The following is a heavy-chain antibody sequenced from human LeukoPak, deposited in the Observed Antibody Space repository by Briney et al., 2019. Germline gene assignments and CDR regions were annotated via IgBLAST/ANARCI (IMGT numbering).Heavy chain of an antibody. CDR3: ARGAGKYYFHGMDV. CDR1: GGSISSSY. CDR2: IYYSGST. V-gene: IGHV4-59*01. Sequence: PSETLSLTCTVSGGSISSSYWSWIRQPPGEGLEWVGHIYYSGSTNYNPSLKSRVTLSVDTSKNQFSLKLISVTAADTAVYYCARGAGKYYFHGMDVWGQGTTVTVSS. J-gene: IGHJ6*02.